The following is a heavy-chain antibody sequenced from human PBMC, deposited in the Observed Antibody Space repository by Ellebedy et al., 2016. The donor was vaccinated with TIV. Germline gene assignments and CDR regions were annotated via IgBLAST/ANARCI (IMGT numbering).Heavy chain of an antibody. J-gene: IGHJ4*02. CDR3: ARDTFGGWSGFDY. CDR2: SYLSGST. D-gene: IGHD3-3*01. CDR1: GGSISSTNW. Sequence: SETLSLTCAVSGGSISSTNWWSWVRQPPGKGLEWIGESYLSGSTNYNPSLKSRVTISVDKSKNQVSLKLTSVTAADTALYYCARDTFGGWSGFDYWGQGSLVTVSS. V-gene: IGHV4-4*02.